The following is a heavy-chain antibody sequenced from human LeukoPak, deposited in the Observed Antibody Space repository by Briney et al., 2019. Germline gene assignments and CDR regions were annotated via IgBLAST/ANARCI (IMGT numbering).Heavy chain of an antibody. CDR1: GYTFTNYG. CDR3: ARESYNSGSYYNDY. J-gene: IGHJ4*02. CDR2: ISTYNGNT. Sequence: GASVKVSCKASGYTFTNYGISWVRQAPGQGLEWMGWISTYNGNTNYAQKLQGRVTMTTDPSTSTAYMELRSLRSDDTALYYCARESYNSGSYYNDYWGQGTLVTVSS. D-gene: IGHD3-10*01. V-gene: IGHV1-18*01.